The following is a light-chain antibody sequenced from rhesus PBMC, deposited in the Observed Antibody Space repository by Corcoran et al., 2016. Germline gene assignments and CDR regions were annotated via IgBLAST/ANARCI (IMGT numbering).Light chain of an antibody. CDR3: LHHNNYPWT. CDR2: DAT. CDR1: QDINSY. V-gene: IGKV1-28*03. Sequence: DIQMTQSPSSLSASVGDTVTITCRASQDINSYLNWFQQKPGKAPNILIYDATSLQSGVPSRFSGSGSGTDFTLTNSSLQPEDFATYFCLHHNNYPWTFGQGTKVEIK. J-gene: IGKJ1*01.